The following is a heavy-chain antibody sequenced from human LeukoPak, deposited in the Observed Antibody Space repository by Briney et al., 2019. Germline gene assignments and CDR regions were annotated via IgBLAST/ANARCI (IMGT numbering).Heavy chain of an antibody. V-gene: IGHV4-4*07. CDR2: IYISGTT. Sequence: ETLSLTCTVSGGSINSHFWSWIRHPPGQGLEWIGRIYISGTTNYNSSLQSRVTMSVDTSKSQFSLTLSSVTAADTAVYYCARALNPLPGTYYFDYWGQGTLVTVSS. CDR3: ARALNPLPGTYYFDY. J-gene: IGHJ4*02. CDR1: GGSINSHF. D-gene: IGHD2-15*01.